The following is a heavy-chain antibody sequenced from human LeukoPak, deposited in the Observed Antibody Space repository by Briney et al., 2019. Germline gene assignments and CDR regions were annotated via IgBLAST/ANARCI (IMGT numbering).Heavy chain of an antibody. Sequence: PGGSLRLSCAASGFTFSDYGMSWVRQAAGKGLEWVSAISGSGTSAHYADSVKGRFTISRDNSKNTVDLRMNSLRAEDTAVYYCAKTPGGWGQGTLVTVSS. CDR1: GFTFSDYG. CDR3: AKTPGG. J-gene: IGHJ4*02. V-gene: IGHV3-23*01. D-gene: IGHD3-16*01. CDR2: ISGSGTSA.